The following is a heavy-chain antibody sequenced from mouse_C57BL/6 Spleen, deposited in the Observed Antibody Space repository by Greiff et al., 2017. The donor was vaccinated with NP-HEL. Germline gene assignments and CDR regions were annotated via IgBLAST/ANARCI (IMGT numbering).Heavy chain of an antibody. V-gene: IGHV5-6*01. CDR2: ISSGGSYT. Sequence: EVHLVESGGDLVKPGGSLKLSCAASGFTFSSYGMSWVRQTPDKRLEWVATISSGGSYTYYPDSVEGRFTISRDNAKNTLYLQMSSLKSEDTAMYYCARGKGNYGYWGQGTTLTVSS. CDR1: GFTFSSYG. D-gene: IGHD2-1*01. J-gene: IGHJ2*01. CDR3: ARGKGNYGY.